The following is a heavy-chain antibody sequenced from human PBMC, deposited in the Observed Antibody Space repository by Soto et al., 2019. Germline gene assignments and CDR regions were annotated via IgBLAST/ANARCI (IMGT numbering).Heavy chain of an antibody. CDR1: GYTFTGYY. V-gene: IGHV1-2*04. CDR2: INPNSGGT. CDR3: XXXXXXXXXXXXGXXXX. Sequence: QVQLVQSGAEVKKPGASVKVSCKASGYTFTGYYMHWVRQAPGQGLEWMGWINPNSGGTNYAQKFQGWVTMTRDTSISTXYMEXXRLXXXXXXXXXXXXXXXXXXXXXXGXXXXWGQGTMX. J-gene: IGHJ3*02.